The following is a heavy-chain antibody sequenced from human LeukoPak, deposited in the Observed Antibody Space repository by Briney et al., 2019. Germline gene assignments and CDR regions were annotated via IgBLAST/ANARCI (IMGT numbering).Heavy chain of an antibody. J-gene: IGHJ4*02. CDR3: ARGRSSGYSSGWFDFDY. CDR1: GYTFTSYD. D-gene: IGHD6-19*01. V-gene: IGHV1-8*03. CDR2: MNPNSGNT. Sequence: ASVKVSCKASGYTFTSYDINWVRQATGQGLEWMGWMNPNSGNTGYAQKFQGRVTITRNTSISTAYMELSSLRSEDTAVYYCARGRSSGYSSGWFDFDYWGQGTLVTVSS.